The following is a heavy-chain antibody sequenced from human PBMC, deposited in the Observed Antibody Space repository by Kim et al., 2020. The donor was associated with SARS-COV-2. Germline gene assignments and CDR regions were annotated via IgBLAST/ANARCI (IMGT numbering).Heavy chain of an antibody. J-gene: IGHJ3*02. D-gene: IGHD3-16*01. CDR3: ARDMGFWGSVGAFDI. V-gene: IGHV3-48*04. CDR2: ISSSSSTI. CDR1: GFTFSSYS. Sequence: GGSLRLSCAASGFTFSSYSMNWVRQAPGKGLEWVSYISSSSSTISYADSVKGRFTISRDNAKNSLYLQMNSLRAEDTAVYYCARDMGFWGSVGAFDIWGQGTMVTVSS.